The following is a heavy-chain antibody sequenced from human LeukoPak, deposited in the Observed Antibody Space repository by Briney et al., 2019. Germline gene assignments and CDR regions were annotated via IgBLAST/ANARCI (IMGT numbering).Heavy chain of an antibody. CDR3: SSDRYYGSGKRYFDY. V-gene: IGHV1-18*01. J-gene: IGHJ4*02. Sequence: ASVKVSCKASGHTFTSYGISWVRQAPGQGLEWMGWISAYNGNTNYAQKLQGRVTMTTDTSTSTAYMELRSLRSDDTAVYYCSSDRYYGSGKRYFDYWGQGTLVTVSS. CDR1: GHTFTSYG. D-gene: IGHD3-10*01. CDR2: ISAYNGNT.